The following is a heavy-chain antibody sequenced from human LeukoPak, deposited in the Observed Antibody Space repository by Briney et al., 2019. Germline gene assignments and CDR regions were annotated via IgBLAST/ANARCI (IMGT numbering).Heavy chain of an antibody. J-gene: IGHJ4*02. CDR2: ISSSSSYI. V-gene: IGHV3-21*01. CDR1: GFTFSSYS. Sequence: NSGGSLRLSCAASGFTFSSYSMNWVRQAPGKGLEWVSSISSSSSYIYYADSVKGRFTISRDNAKNSLYLQMNSLRAEDTAVYYCARSGAHGYNSIDYWGQGTLVTVSS. CDR3: ARSGAHGYNSIDY. D-gene: IGHD5-24*01.